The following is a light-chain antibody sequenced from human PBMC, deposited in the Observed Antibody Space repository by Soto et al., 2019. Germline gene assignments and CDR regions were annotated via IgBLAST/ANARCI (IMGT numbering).Light chain of an antibody. CDR1: QSVSSY. J-gene: IGKJ4*01. Sequence: EIVLTQSPATLSFSPGERATVSCRASQSVSSYLAWYQQKPGQAPRLLIYDASNRATGIPARFSGSGSGTDFTLTISSLEPEDFAVYYCQQRSNWPPTFGGGTKVDIK. CDR2: DAS. V-gene: IGKV3-11*01. CDR3: QQRSNWPPT.